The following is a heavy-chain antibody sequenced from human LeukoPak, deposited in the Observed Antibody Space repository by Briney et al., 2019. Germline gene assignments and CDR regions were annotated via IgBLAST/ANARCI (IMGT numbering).Heavy chain of an antibody. D-gene: IGHD3-22*01. Sequence: ASVKVSYKASGYTFTSYYLYWVRQAPGQGLEGMGVINPSGGSTTSAQKFQGRVTMTRDTSTSTVYMELRSLRSEDTAVYYCARGPGPADDGGGYCFDYWGQGTLVTVSS. V-gene: IGHV1-46*01. CDR1: GYTFTSYY. CDR2: INPSGGST. J-gene: IGHJ4*02. CDR3: ARGPGPADDGGGYCFDY.